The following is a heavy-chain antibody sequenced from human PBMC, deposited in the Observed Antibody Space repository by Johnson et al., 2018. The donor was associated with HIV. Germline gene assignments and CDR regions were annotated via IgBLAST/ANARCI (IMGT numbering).Heavy chain of an antibody. CDR3: ARFGGRRFGGGGAFDI. Sequence: VQLVESGGGVVQPGRSLRLSCAASGFSFSSYVMHWVRQAPGKGLEWVANIKQDGSEKYYVDSVKGRFTISRDNAKNSLYLQMNSLRAEDTAVYYCARFGGRRFGGGGAFDIWGQGTMVTVSS. V-gene: IGHV3-7*01. CDR1: GFSFSSYV. CDR2: IKQDGSEK. D-gene: IGHD3-10*01. J-gene: IGHJ3*02.